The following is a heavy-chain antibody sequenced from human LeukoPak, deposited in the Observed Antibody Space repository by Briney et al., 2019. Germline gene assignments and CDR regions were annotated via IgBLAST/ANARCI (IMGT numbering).Heavy chain of an antibody. Sequence: ASVKVSCKASGYTFTNYGISWVRQAPGQGLEWMGWINPNSGGTNYAQKFQGRVTMTRDTSISTAYMELSRLRSDDTAVYYCARGLTNVLLWFGELHDYWGQGTLVTVSS. CDR3: ARGLTNVLLWFGELHDY. D-gene: IGHD3-10*01. J-gene: IGHJ4*02. V-gene: IGHV1-2*02. CDR1: GYTFTNYG. CDR2: INPNSGGT.